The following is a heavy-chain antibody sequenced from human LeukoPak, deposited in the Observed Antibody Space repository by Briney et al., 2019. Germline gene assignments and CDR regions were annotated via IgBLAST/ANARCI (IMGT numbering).Heavy chain of an antibody. CDR2: IRYDGTNR. J-gene: IGHJ4*02. Sequence: GGSLRLSCAASGFTFSRFGMYWVRQVPGKGLEWVAFIRYDGTNRYYADSVKGRFTISRDNSRSTLSLQMHSLRADDTAVYYCANDLLSWAIDSWGQGTLVTVSS. CDR1: GFTFSRFG. CDR3: ANDLLSWAIDS. V-gene: IGHV3-30*02.